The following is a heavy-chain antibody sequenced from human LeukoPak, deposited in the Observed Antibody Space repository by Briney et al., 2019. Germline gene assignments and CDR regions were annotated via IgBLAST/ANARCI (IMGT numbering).Heavy chain of an antibody. J-gene: IGHJ4*02. V-gene: IGHV7-4-1*02. CDR3: ARSYCSGCSCRIDY. Sequence: ASVKVSCKAFGYTFTSNYMHWVRQAPGQGLEWMGWINTNTGNPTYAQGFTGRFVFSLDTSVSTAYLQISSLKAEDTAVYYCARSYCSGCSCRIDYWGQGTLVTVSS. D-gene: IGHD2-15*01. CDR2: INTNTGNP. CDR1: GYTFTSNY.